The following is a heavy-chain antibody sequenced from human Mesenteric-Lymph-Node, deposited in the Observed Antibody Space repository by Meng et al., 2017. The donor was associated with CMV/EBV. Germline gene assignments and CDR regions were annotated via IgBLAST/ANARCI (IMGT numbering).Heavy chain of an antibody. CDR2: FSAYNGNT. Sequence: ASVKVSCKASGYTFTSYDINWVRQAPGQGLEWMGWFSAYNGNTNYAQKLQGRVTMTTDTSTSTAYMELRSLRSDDTAVYYCARYYYDSSAYLGGMDVWGQGTTVTVSS. V-gene: IGHV1-18*01. D-gene: IGHD3-22*01. CDR1: GYTFTSYD. J-gene: IGHJ6*02. CDR3: ARYYYDSSAYLGGMDV.